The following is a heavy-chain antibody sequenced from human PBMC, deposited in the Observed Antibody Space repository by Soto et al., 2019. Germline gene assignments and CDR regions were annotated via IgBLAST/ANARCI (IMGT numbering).Heavy chain of an antibody. D-gene: IGHD3-10*01. Sequence: GXSVKVSCRVSGSTLPELSMHWVRRAPDKGLEGMGGFDPEDGEKINSQKFQGRVTMTENTSTDKAYMKLRSLRSEATAGYYCATDLIYRGRGVMWASKTDAFDIWGQGTMVTV. CDR1: GSTLPELS. CDR2: FDPEDGEK. CDR3: ATDLIYRGRGVMWASKTDAFDI. J-gene: IGHJ3*02. V-gene: IGHV1-24*01.